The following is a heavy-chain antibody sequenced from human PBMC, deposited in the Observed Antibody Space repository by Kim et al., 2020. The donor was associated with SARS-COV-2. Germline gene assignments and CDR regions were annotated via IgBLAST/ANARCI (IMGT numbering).Heavy chain of an antibody. CDR3: ARVKPRYYYDSSGYYGY. CDR2: INNSGST. Sequence: SETLSLTCAVYGGSFSGYYCSWIRQPQGQGLEWIWEINNSGSTNYNPTLKSRVTISVDTSKNQFSLKLSSVTAADTAVYYCARVKPRYYYDSSGYYGYWGQGTLVTVSS. V-gene: IGHV4-34*01. D-gene: IGHD3-22*01. CDR1: GGSFSGYY. J-gene: IGHJ4*02.